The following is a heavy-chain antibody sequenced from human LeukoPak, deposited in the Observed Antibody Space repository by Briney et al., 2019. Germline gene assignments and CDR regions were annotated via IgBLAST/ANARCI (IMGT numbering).Heavy chain of an antibody. CDR3: ARGYSSSWDIDY. J-gene: IGHJ4*02. CDR2: ISSSSSYI. CDR1: GFTFISYS. D-gene: IGHD6-13*01. V-gene: IGHV3-21*01. Sequence: GGSLRLSCAASGFTFISYSMNWVRQAPGKGLEWVSSISSSSSYIYYADSVKGRFTISRDNAKNSLYLQMNSLRAEDTAVYYCARGYSSSWDIDYWGQGTLVTVSS.